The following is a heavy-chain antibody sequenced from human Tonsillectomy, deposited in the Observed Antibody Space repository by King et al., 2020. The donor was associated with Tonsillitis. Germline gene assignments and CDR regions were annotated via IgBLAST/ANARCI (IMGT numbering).Heavy chain of an antibody. D-gene: IGHD3-3*01. Sequence: VQLVESGGGLVQPGGSLRLSCAASGFTFNTYAMTWVRQAPGKGLEWVSSISGSGFDTYYADSVKGRFTISRDNFKTTLSLQMNSLRAEDTAVYYCAKSNRGRITIFGIIIQPFDYWGPGSLVTVSS. CDR1: GFTFNTYA. V-gene: IGHV3-23*04. CDR2: ISGSGFDT. J-gene: IGHJ4*02. CDR3: AKSNRGRITIFGIIIQPFDY.